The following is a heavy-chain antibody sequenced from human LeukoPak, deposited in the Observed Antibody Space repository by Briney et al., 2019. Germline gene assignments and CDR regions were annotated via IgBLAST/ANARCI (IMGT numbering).Heavy chain of an antibody. J-gene: IGHJ4*02. CDR3: ASSHPQRRFYFDY. CDR2: IIPIFGTA. D-gene: IGHD1-1*01. V-gene: IGHV1-69*05. Sequence: SVKVSCKASGGTFSSYAISWVRQAPGQGLEWMGGIIPIFGTANYAQKFQGRVTITTDESTSTSYMELSSLRSEDTAVYYCASSHPQRRFYFDYWGQGTLVTVSS. CDR1: GGTFSSYA.